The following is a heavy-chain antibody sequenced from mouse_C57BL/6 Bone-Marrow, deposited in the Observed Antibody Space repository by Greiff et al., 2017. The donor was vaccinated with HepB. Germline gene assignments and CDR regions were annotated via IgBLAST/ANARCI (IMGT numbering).Heavy chain of an antibody. V-gene: IGHV5-4*03. CDR2: ISDGGSYT. D-gene: IGHD1-1*01. CDR3: ARVGYYGSSLFAY. CDR1: GFTFSSYA. Sequence: EVKLVESGGGLVKPGGSLKLSCAASGFTFSSYAMSWVRQTPEKRLEWVATISDGGSYTYYPDNVKGRFTISRDNAKYNLYLQMSHLKSEDTAMYYCARVGYYGSSLFAYWGQGTLVTVSA. J-gene: IGHJ3*01.